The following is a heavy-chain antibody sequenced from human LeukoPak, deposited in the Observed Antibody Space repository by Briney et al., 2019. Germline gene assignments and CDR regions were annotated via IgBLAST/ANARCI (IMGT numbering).Heavy chain of an antibody. D-gene: IGHD3-10*01. Sequence: PGGXXXLXXXASGFTFSSYAMSWVRQAPGKGLEXVSAISGSGGSTYYADSVKGRFTISRDNSKNTLYLQMNSLRAEDTAVYYCAKDLDYYGSGSSFDPWGQGTLVTVSS. CDR2: ISGSGGST. V-gene: IGHV3-23*01. CDR1: GFTFSSYA. CDR3: AKDLDYYGSGSSFDP. J-gene: IGHJ5*02.